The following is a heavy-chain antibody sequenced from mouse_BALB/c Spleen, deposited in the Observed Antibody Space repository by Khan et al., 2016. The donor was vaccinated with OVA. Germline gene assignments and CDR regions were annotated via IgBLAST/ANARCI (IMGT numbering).Heavy chain of an antibody. J-gene: IGHJ4*01. CDR2: IDPANGNS. CDR1: GFNIKDTY. CDR3: TRPIYYYDAMDY. D-gene: IGHD1-1*01. V-gene: IGHV14-3*02. Sequence: VRLQQSGAELVKPGASVKLSCTASGFNIKDTYIHWVKQRPEQGLEWIGRIDPANGNSKYDPRFQGKATLTADTSSNTAYLQLSSLTSEDAAVYYCTRPIYYYDAMDYWGQGTSGTVSS.